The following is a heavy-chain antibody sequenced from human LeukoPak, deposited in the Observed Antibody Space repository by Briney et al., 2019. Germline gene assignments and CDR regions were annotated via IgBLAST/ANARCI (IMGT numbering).Heavy chain of an antibody. CDR3: ARDLGDRWVFDY. J-gene: IGHJ4*02. D-gene: IGHD3-16*01. CDR2: INPNSGGT. Sequence: ASVKVSCKASGYTFTGYYMHWVRQAPGQGLEWMGWINPNSGGTNYAQKFQGRVTMTRDTSIGTAYMELSRLRSDDTAVYYCARDLGDRWVFDYWGQGTLVTVSS. CDR1: GYTFTGYY. V-gene: IGHV1-2*02.